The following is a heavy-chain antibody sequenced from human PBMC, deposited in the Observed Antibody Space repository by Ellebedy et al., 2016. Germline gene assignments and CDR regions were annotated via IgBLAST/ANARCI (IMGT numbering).Heavy chain of an antibody. Sequence: GESLKISCAASGLTFSSYWMHWVRQAPGKGLVWVSRINSHGSTTTYADSVKGRFTISRDNAKNTLFLQIDSLRAEDTAVYYCARAYQYDGSGYYFDYWGQGTLVSVSS. V-gene: IGHV3-74*01. CDR1: GLTFSSYW. D-gene: IGHD3-22*01. J-gene: IGHJ4*02. CDR3: ARAYQYDGSGYYFDY. CDR2: INSHGSTT.